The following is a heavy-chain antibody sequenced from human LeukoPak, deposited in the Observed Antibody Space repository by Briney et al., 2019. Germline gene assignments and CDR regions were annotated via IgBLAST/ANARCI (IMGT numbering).Heavy chain of an antibody. CDR1: GGTFSSYA. D-gene: IGHD5-12*01. CDR2: IIPIFGTA. CDR3: AREDAGAVATRFDAFDI. J-gene: IGHJ3*02. Sequence: GASVKVSCKASGGTFSSYAISWVRQAPGQGLEWMGGIIPIFGTANYAQKFQGRVTITADESTSTAYMELSSLRSEDTAVYYCAREDAGAVATRFDAFDIWGQGTMVTVSS. V-gene: IGHV1-69*01.